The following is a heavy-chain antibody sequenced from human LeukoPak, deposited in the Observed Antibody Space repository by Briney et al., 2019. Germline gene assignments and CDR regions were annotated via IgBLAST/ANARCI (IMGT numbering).Heavy chain of an antibody. Sequence: ASVKVSCKASGYTFTGYYMRWVRQAPGQGLEWMGWINPNSGGTNYAQKFQGRVTMTRDTSISTAYMELSRLRSDDTAVYYCARGPRSYYGSGSLGYYYYYGMDVWGQGTTVTVSS. D-gene: IGHD3-10*01. CDR3: ARGPRSYYGSGSLGYYYYYGMDV. V-gene: IGHV1-2*02. CDR1: GYTFTGYY. J-gene: IGHJ6*02. CDR2: INPNSGGT.